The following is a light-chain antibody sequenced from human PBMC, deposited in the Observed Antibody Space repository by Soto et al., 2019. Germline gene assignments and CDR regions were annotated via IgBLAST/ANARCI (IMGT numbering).Light chain of an antibody. CDR3: QQYGSSPLT. CDR1: QSVSNNY. V-gene: IGKV3-20*01. Sequence: EIVLTQSPGTLSLSPGEGDTLSCRASQSVSNNYLAWYQQKPGQAPRLLIYGASNRATGIPDRFSGSGSGTDFTLTINRLEPEDFAVYYCQQYGSSPLTFGGGTKVDIK. J-gene: IGKJ4*01. CDR2: GAS.